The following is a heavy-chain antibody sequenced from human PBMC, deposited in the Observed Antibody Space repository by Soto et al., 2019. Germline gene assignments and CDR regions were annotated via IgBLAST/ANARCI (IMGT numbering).Heavy chain of an antibody. CDR1: GFTFSDHY. D-gene: IGHD1-7*01. J-gene: IGHJ4*02. V-gene: IGHV3-72*01. Sequence: GGSLRLSCAASGFTFSDHYMDWVRQAPGKGLEWVGRTRNKANSYTTEYAASVKGRFTISRDDSKNSLYLQMNSLKTEDTAVYYCARGGLATRSGTTLDYWGQRTLVTVSS. CDR3: ARGGLATRSGTTLDY. CDR2: TRNKANSYTT.